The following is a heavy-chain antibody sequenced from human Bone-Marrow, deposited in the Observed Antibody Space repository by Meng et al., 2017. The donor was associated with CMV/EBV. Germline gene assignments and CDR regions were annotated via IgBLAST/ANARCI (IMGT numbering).Heavy chain of an antibody. V-gene: IGHV3-7*01. J-gene: IGHJ5*02. CDR2: IKQDGSEK. D-gene: IGHD2-2*01. CDR3: ARGRKDIVVVPASCWFDP. CDR1: GFTFSSYW. Sequence: GGSLRLSCAASGFTFSSYWMSWVRQAPGKGLEWVANIKQDGSEKYYVDSVKGRFTISRDNAENSLHLQMNSLRAEDTAVYYCARGRKDIVVVPASCWFDPWGQGTLVTVSS.